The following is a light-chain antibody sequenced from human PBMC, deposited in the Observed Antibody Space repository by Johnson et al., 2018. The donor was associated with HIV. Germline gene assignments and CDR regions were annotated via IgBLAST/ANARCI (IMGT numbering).Light chain of an antibody. V-gene: IGLV1-51*02. CDR2: ENI. J-gene: IGLJ1*01. CDR3: GTWDSSLNV. CDR1: SSNIGNNY. Sequence: QSVLTQPPSVSAAPGQKVTISCSGSSSNIGNNYVSWYQQLPGTAPKLLIYENIKRPSGIPDRFSGSKSGTSATLGITGLQTGDEADYYCGTWDSSLNVFGTGTKVTVL.